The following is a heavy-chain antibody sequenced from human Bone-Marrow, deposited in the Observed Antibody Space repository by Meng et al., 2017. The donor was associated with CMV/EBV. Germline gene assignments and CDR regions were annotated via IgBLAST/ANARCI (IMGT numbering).Heavy chain of an antibody. CDR1: GFTVSSYW. V-gene: IGHV3-7*01. CDR2: IKQDGSEK. Sequence: GESLKLSCAASGFTVSSYWMSWVRQAPGKGLEWVANIKQDGSEKYYVDSVKGRFTISRDNAKNALYLQMNSLRAEDTAVYYCARDYLALISGPFDYWGEGTLVTVSS. D-gene: IGHD6-19*01. J-gene: IGHJ4*02. CDR3: ARDYLALISGPFDY.